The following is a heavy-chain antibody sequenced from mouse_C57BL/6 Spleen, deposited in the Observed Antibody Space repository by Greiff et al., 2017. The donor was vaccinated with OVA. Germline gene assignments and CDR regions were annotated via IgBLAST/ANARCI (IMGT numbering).Heavy chain of an antibody. J-gene: IGHJ4*01. V-gene: IGHV7-1*01. CDR3: ARDGGTRAMDY. CDR2: SRNKANDYTT. Sequence: EVQVVESGGGLVQSGRSLRLSCATSGFTFSDFYMEWVRQAPGKGLEWIAASRNKANDYTTEYSASVKGRFIVSRDTSQSILYLQMNALRAEDTAIYYCARDGGTRAMDYWGQGTSVTVSS. CDR1: GFTFSDFY. D-gene: IGHD3-3*01.